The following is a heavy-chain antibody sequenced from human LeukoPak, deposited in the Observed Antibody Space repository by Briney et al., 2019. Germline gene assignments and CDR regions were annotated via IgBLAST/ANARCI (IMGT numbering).Heavy chain of an antibody. Sequence: PGGSLRLSCVASGFTFSTYAMNWVRQAPGRGLEWVSGVSGTGTVTFYAGSVKGRFTISRDNSKNTLYLQMNSLRAEDTAVYYCARGSARWLQFMGAYWGQGTLVTVSS. CDR3: ARGSARWLQFMGAY. D-gene: IGHD5-24*01. J-gene: IGHJ4*02. CDR1: GFTFSTYA. CDR2: VSGTGTVT. V-gene: IGHV3-23*01.